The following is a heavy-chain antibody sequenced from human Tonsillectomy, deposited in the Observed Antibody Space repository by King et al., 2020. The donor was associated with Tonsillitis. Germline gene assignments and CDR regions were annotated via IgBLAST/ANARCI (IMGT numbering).Heavy chain of an antibody. V-gene: IGHV3-21*01. CDR3: TKDKGADHYDSGRGAFDI. CDR1: GFTFRNYD. CDR2: ITANSKYI. Sequence: VQLVESGGGLVKPGGSLRLSCAASGFTFRNYDMAWVRQGPGKGLEWVSSITANSKYIYYAASVKGRFPNSRDNARTSLYLEMDILSAEDTAVYYCTKDKGADHYDSGRGAFDIWGQGTTVTVSS. D-gene: IGHD3-22*01. J-gene: IGHJ3*02.